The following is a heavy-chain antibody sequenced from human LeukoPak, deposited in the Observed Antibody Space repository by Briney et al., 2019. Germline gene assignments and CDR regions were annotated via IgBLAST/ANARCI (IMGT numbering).Heavy chain of an antibody. CDR1: GGSISSYY. CDR2: IYTSGST. J-gene: IGHJ4*02. CDR3: ARDYYGSGSYYHAY. Sequence: PSETLSLTCTGSGGSISSYYWSWIRQPAGKGLEWIGRIYTSGSTNYNPSLKSRVTMSVDTSKNQFSLKLSSVTAADTDVYYCARDYYGSGSYYHAYWGQGTLVTVSS. D-gene: IGHD3-10*01. V-gene: IGHV4-4*07.